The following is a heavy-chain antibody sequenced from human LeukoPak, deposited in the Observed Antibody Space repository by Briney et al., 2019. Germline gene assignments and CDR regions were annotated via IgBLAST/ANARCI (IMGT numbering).Heavy chain of an antibody. CDR1: GFTFTSSA. V-gene: IGHV1-58*02. J-gene: IGHJ4*02. Sequence: SVKVSCKASGFTFTSSAMQWVRQARGQRLEWIGWIVVGSGNTNYAQKFQERVTITRDMSTSTAYMGLSSLRSEDTAVYYCAAVVAAAGRPEPNYFDYWGQGTLVTVSS. D-gene: IGHD6-13*01. CDR3: AAVVAAAGRPEPNYFDY. CDR2: IVVGSGNT.